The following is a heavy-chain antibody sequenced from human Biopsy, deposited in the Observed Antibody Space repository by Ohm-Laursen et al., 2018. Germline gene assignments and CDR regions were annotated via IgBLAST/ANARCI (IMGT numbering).Heavy chain of an antibody. CDR1: GYTLTELS. CDR3: AAGFRAGWYWFDS. Sequence: ASVKVSCKVSGYTLTELSMHWVRQSPGKGLEWMGGFAPEDGKTFYAQNFQGRVTMTEDASTDTAYMELSGLRSEDTAVYYCAAGFRAGWYWFDSWGQGTLVTVSS. D-gene: IGHD6-19*01. CDR2: FAPEDGKT. J-gene: IGHJ5*01. V-gene: IGHV1-24*01.